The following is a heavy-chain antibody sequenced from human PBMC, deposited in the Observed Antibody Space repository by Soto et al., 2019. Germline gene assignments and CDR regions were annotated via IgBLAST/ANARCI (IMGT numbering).Heavy chain of an antibody. J-gene: IGHJ5*02. CDR2: INAGNGNT. CDR1: GYTFTSYA. Sequence: QVQLVQSGAEVKKPGASVKVSCKASGYTFTSYAMHWVRQAPGQRLEWMGWINAGNGNTKYSQKFQGRVTITRDTSASTAYMELSSLRSEDTAVYYCARDRLMVAMFTPNKQNWFDPWGQGTLVTVSS. CDR3: ARDRLMVAMFTPNKQNWFDP. D-gene: IGHD5-12*01. V-gene: IGHV1-3*01.